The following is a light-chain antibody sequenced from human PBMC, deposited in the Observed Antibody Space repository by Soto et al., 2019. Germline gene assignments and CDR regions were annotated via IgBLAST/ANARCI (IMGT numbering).Light chain of an antibody. CDR3: QQYNSYPYT. CDR2: KSS. Sequence: DIQMTQSPSTLSASVGDRVTITCRASQSISSWLAWYQQKPGKAHKLLIYKSSSLESGVPSRFSGGGSGTEFTLTISSLQPDDFATYYCQQYNSYPYTFGQGTKLEIK. J-gene: IGKJ2*01. CDR1: QSISSW. V-gene: IGKV1-5*03.